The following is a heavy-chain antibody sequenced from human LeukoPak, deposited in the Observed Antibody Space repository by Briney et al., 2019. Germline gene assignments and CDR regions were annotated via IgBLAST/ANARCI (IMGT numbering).Heavy chain of an antibody. CDR1: VFTFSINY. Sequence: GGSLRLSCAPSVFTFSINYMRGVREAPGRGRGCVSGIYSGGSTDYADSVKGRFTISRDNSKNTLNLQMNSLRAEDTAVYYCARDSLRGRFDYWGQGTLVTVSS. CDR3: ARDSLRGRFDY. CDR2: IYSGGST. J-gene: IGHJ4*02. V-gene: IGHV3-66*01. D-gene: IGHD2-15*01.